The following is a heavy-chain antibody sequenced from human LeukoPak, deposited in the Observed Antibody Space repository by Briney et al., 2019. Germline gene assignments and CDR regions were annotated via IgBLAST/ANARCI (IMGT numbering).Heavy chain of an antibody. Sequence: SETLSLTCTVSGGSISSSSYYWGWIRQPPGKGLEWIGSIYYSGSTYYNPSLKSRVTISVDTSKNQFSLNLSSVTAADTAVYYCARLEMATANDAFDIWGQGTMVTVSS. D-gene: IGHD5-18*01. CDR1: GGSISSSSYY. J-gene: IGHJ3*02. CDR2: IYYSGST. V-gene: IGHV4-39*01. CDR3: ARLEMATANDAFDI.